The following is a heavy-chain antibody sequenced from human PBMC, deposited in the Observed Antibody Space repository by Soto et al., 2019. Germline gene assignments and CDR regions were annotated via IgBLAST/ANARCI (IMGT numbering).Heavy chain of an antibody. V-gene: IGHV3-23*01. J-gene: IGHJ4*02. CDR1: GFTFSSYA. D-gene: IGHD5-12*01. CDR3: AKGYSGYDYSDY. Sequence: EVQLLESGGGLVQPRGSLRLSCAASGFTFSSYAMSWVRQAPGKGREWVSAISGSGGSTYYADSVKGRFTISRDNSKNTLYLQMNSLRAEDTAVYYCAKGYSGYDYSDYWGQGTLVTVSS. CDR2: ISGSGGST.